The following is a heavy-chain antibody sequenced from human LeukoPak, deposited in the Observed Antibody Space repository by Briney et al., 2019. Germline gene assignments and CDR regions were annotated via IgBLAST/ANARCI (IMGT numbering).Heavy chain of an antibody. CDR2: IYISAIT. CDR3: ARESGGGRWFDP. D-gene: IGHD2-15*01. V-gene: IGHV3-66*01. J-gene: IGHJ5*02. Sequence: RQSPGKGLEWVSLIYISAITKYSDSVQGRFTVSRDNSKNTLYLQMNSLRAEDTAVYYCARESGGGRWFDPWGQGTLVTVSS.